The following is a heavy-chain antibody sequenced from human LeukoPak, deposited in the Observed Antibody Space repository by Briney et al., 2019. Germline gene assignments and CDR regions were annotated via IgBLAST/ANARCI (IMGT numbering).Heavy chain of an antibody. J-gene: IGHJ4*02. V-gene: IGHV3-66*01. CDR3: ARDTDYYGSGTLGYLDY. CDR1: GFTVNNNF. D-gene: IGHD3-10*01. Sequence: GGSLRLSCAVSGFTVNNNFMSWVRQAPGKGLEWVSVIYSGGSTYYTESVKGRFTISRDNSKNTLYLQMNSLRAEEPAVYYSARDTDYYGSGTLGYLDYWGQGTLVTVSS. CDR2: IYSGGST.